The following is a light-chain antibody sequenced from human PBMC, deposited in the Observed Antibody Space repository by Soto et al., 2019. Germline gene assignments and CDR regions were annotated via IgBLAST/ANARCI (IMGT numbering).Light chain of an antibody. CDR1: SSDVGAYNY. CDR2: DVS. Sequence: QSVLTQPASVSGSPGQSIAISRTGTSSDVGAYNYVSWYQQHPGKAPKLLIYDVSNRPSGVSDRFSGSKSGNTASLTISGLQAEGEDDYYCSSYTSSSTYVFGTGTKVTVL. CDR3: SSYTSSSTYV. V-gene: IGLV2-14*01. J-gene: IGLJ1*01.